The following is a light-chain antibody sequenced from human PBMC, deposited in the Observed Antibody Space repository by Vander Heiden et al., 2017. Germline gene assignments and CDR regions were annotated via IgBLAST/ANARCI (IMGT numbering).Light chain of an antibody. J-gene: IGKJ2*01. CDR3: QQYNNWPGYT. CDR1: QSVSSN. Sequence: ETVMTQSPATLSVSPGERATLSCRASQSVSSNLAWYQQKPGQAPRPLIYGASTRATGIPARFSGGGSGTEFTLTISSLQSEDFAVYYCQQYNNWPGYTFGQGTKLEIK. CDR2: GAS. V-gene: IGKV3-15*01.